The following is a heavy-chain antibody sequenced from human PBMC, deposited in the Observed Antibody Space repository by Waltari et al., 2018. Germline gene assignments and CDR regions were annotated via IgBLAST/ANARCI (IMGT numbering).Heavy chain of an antibody. CDR2: IYSSGST. D-gene: IGHD2-21*01. J-gene: IGHJ6*03. V-gene: IGHV4-61*09. CDR1: GDSISGSYY. Sequence: QLQQSGPGLVKPSQTLSLACSLSGDSISGSYYWYRVRQTAGEGLEWLGYIYSSGSTKYNPSLQSRATISIVNKTQFSLKLTAVTAADTAVYYCARSDVVVAPARNNYYFPMEVWGQGTTVTVSS. CDR3: ARSDVVVAPARNNYYFPMEV.